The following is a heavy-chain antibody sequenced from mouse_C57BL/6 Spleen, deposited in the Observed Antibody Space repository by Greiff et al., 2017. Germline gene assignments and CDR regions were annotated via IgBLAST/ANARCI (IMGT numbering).Heavy chain of an antibody. CDR2: ISSGGSYT. Sequence: DVMLVESGGDLVKPGGSLKLSCAASGFTFSSYGMSWVRQTPDKRLEWVATISSGGSYTYYPDSLKGRFTISRDNAKNTLYLQMSSLKSEDTAMYYCARHSSAYYMDYGGQGTTLTVSS. CDR3: ARHSSAYYMDY. V-gene: IGHV5-6*02. CDR1: GFTFSSYG. J-gene: IGHJ2*01.